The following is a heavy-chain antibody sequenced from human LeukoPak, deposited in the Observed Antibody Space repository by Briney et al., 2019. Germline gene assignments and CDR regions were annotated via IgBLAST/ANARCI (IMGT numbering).Heavy chain of an antibody. CDR3: AKGKRTYYYDSSGYYCDY. Sequence: GRSPRLSCAASGFTFSSYGMHWVRQAPGKGLEWVAVISYDGSNKYYADSVKGRFTISRDNSKNTLYLQMNSLRAEDTAVYYCAKGKRTYYYDSSGYYCDYWGQGTLVTVSS. CDR1: GFTFSSYG. V-gene: IGHV3-30*18. CDR2: ISYDGSNK. D-gene: IGHD3-22*01. J-gene: IGHJ4*02.